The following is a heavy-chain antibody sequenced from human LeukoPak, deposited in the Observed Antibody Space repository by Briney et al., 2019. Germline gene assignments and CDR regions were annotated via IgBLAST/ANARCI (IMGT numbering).Heavy chain of an antibody. D-gene: IGHD2/OR15-2a*01. CDR3: ARGGLSIMGY. J-gene: IGHJ4*02. V-gene: IGHV3-48*01. Sequence: GGSLRLSCGASGITFSSYSMNWVRQAPGKGLEWVSYISSSGSTKYYADSVKGRFTISRDNARNSLYLQMNNLRAKDTAVYFCARGGLSIMGYWGQGTLVTVSS. CDR1: GITFSSYS. CDR2: ISSSGSTK.